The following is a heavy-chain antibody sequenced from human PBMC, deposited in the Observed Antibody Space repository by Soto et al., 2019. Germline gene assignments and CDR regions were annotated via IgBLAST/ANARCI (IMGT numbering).Heavy chain of an antibody. CDR1: EFTFDDSA. J-gene: IGHJ4*02. CDR2: ISWKSGTT. V-gene: IGHV3-9*01. D-gene: IGHD6-19*01. Sequence: EVQLVESGGGLVQPGRSLRLSCAASEFTFDDSAMEWVRQGPGKGLEWVSGISWKSGTTDYADSVKGRFTISRDNAKNSLYLQMNSLRPEDTALYYCVASRYSSGWYEDYWGQGTLVTVSS. CDR3: VASRYSSGWYEDY.